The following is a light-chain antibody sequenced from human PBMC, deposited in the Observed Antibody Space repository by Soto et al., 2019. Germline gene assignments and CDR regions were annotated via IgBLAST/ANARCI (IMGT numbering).Light chain of an antibody. CDR3: MQALQTPRYT. CDR1: QSLVHSDGKTY. Sequence: DIVLTQTPLSSPVTLGQPASISCRSSQSLVHSDGKTYLSWVQQRPGQPPRLLIYKVSNRYSGVPDRFTGSGAGTDFTLKISRVAAEDVGVYYCMQALQTPRYTFGQGTRLEIK. CDR2: KVS. J-gene: IGKJ2*01. V-gene: IGKV2-24*01.